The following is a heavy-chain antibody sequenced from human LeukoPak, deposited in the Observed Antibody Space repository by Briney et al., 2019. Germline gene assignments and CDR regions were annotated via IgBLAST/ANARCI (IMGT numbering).Heavy chain of an antibody. CDR3: ARAFRARYFDL. J-gene: IGHJ2*01. V-gene: IGHV4-39*01. CDR1: GGSITTSSYY. D-gene: IGHD2/OR15-2a*01. CDR2: IYYSGST. Sequence: SETLSLTCTASGGSITTSSYYWGWIRQPPGKGLEWIGIIYYSGSTYYNPSLKGRVTISVDTSKNQFSLKLSSVTAADTAVYYCARAFRARYFDLWGRGTLVTVSS.